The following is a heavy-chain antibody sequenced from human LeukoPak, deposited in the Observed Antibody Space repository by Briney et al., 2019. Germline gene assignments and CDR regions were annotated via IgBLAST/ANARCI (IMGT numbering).Heavy chain of an antibody. D-gene: IGHD3-10*02. CDR2: ISSSGSTI. CDR1: GFTFSSYE. V-gene: IGHV3-48*03. J-gene: IGHJ6*04. CDR3: AELGITMIGGV. Sequence: GGSLRLSCAASGFTFSSYEMNWVRQAPGKGLALVSYISSSGSTIYYADSVKGRFTISRDNAKNSLYLQMNSLRAEDTAVYYCAELGITMIGGVWGKGTTVTISS.